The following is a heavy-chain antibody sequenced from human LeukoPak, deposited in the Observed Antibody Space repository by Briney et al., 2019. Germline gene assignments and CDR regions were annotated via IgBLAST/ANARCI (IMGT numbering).Heavy chain of an antibody. CDR2: ISGSGDNT. CDR3: AKNMGYGGNSAFDI. CDR1: GFTFKSYG. V-gene: IGHV3-23*01. Sequence: GGSLRLSCAASGFTFKSYGMSWVRQAPGKGLEWVSVISGSGDNTNYADPVKGRFTISRDNSKNTLYVQMNSLRAEDTAVYYCAKNMGYGGNSAFDIWGQGTLVTVSS. D-gene: IGHD4-23*01. J-gene: IGHJ4*02.